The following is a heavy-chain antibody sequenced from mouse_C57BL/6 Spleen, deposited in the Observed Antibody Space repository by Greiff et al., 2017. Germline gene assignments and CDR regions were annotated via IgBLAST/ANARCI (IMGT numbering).Heavy chain of an antibody. D-gene: IGHD1-1*01. CDR3: ARSNYGSSYDFDY. J-gene: IGHJ2*01. V-gene: IGHV1-64*01. CDR1: GYTFTSYW. Sequence: QVQLQQPGAELVKPGASVKLSCKASGYTFTSYWMHWVKQRPGQGLEWIGMIHPNSGSTNYNEKFKSKATLTVDKSSSPAYMQLSSLTSEDSAVYYCARSNYGSSYDFDYWGQGTTLTVSS. CDR2: IHPNSGST.